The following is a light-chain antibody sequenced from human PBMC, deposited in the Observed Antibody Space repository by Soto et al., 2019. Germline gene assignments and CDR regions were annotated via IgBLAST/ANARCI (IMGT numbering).Light chain of an antibody. V-gene: IGLV2-14*01. CDR1: SSDVGGYNY. Sequence: QSVLTQPASVSGSPGQSITISCTGTSSDVGGYNYVSWYQQHPGKAPKLMIYEVSNRPSGVSNRFSGSKSGNTASLTISGLQAEDEADYYCSSYISSNTLGFGGGTKLTVL. J-gene: IGLJ2*01. CDR3: SSYISSNTLG. CDR2: EVS.